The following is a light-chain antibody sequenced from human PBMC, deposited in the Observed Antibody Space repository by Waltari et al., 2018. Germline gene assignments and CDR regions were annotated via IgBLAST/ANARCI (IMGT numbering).Light chain of an antibody. Sequence: EIVMTQSPATLSVSAGERATLSCGASQSVRSNLGWSQQTPGQAPRLLIYGASTRAPGIPARFSGSGSGTYFTLTISSLQPEDFAVYYCQQYNDWPRTFGQGTKLEI. J-gene: IGKJ2*01. CDR1: QSVRSN. CDR2: GAS. CDR3: QQYNDWPRT. V-gene: IGKV3-15*01.